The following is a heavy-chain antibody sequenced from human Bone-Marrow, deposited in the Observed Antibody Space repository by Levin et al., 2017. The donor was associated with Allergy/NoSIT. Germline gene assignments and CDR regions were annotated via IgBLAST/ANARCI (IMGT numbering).Heavy chain of an antibody. D-gene: IGHD2-21*01. CDR3: AKSRSEVVVAGLNY. V-gene: IGHV3-23*01. CDR2: ISGSGGST. Sequence: QAGGSLRLSCAASGFTFSSYALSWVRQAPGKGLEWVSGISGSGGSTYYADSVKGRFTISRDSSNNTLYLQMNSLRAEDTAVYYCAKSRSEVVVAGLNYWGQGTLVTVSS. J-gene: IGHJ4*02. CDR1: GFTFSSYA.